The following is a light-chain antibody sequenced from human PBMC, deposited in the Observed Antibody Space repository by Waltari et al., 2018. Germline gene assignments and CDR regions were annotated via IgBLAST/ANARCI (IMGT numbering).Light chain of an antibody. CDR1: QSLSGSY. J-gene: IGKJ1*01. CDR2: GAS. CDR3: QQYVSSPGT. Sequence: EIVLTQSTGTLSLSPGERDTLSCRASQSLSGSYLDWYQQKPGQTPRLLIYGASSRATGIPDRFSGSGSGTDFTLTISRLEPEDFAVYYCQQYVSSPGTFGQGTKVEIK. V-gene: IGKV3-20*01.